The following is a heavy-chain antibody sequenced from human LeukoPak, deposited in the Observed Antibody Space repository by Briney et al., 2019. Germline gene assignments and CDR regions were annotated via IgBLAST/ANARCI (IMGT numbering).Heavy chain of an antibody. D-gene: IGHD3-22*01. J-gene: IGHJ4*02. CDR2: IYTSGST. Sequence: PSETLSLTCTVSGGSISSGSYYWSWIRQPAGKGLEWIGRIYTSGSTNYNPSLKSRVTISVDTSKNQFSLKLSSVTAADTAVYYCARERRPLGYYDSSAPPFGVSPYDYWGQGTLVTVSS. CDR3: ARERRPLGYYDSSAPPFGVSPYDY. CDR1: GGSISSGSYY. V-gene: IGHV4-61*02.